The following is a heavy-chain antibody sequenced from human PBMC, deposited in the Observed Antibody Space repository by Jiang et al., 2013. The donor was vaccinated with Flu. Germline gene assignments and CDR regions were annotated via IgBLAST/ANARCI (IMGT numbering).Heavy chain of an antibody. V-gene: IGHV4-61*01. D-gene: IGHD4-17*01. J-gene: IGHJ4*02. Sequence: LLKPSETLSLTCTVSGGSVSSGSYYWSWIRQPPGKGLEWIGYIYYSGSTNYNPSLKSRVTISVDTSKNQFSLKLSSVTAADTAVYYCAREAPEGDYLGGYDYWGQGTLVTVSS. CDR3: AREAPEGDYLGGYDY. CDR2: IYYSGST. CDR1: GGSVSSGSYY.